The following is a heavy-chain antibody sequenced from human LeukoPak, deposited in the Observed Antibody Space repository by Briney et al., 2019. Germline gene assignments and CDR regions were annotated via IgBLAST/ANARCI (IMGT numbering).Heavy chain of an antibody. V-gene: IGHV3-7*01. Sequence: GGSLRLSCAASGFTLSSYWMSWVRQAPGKGLEWVANIKQDGSEKYYVDSVKGRFTMPRDNAKNSLYLQMNSLRAEDTAVSYCARSSSGAFDIWGQGTMVTVSS. CDR3: ARSSSGAFDI. D-gene: IGHD6-25*01. CDR2: IKQDGSEK. CDR1: GFTLSSYW. J-gene: IGHJ3*02.